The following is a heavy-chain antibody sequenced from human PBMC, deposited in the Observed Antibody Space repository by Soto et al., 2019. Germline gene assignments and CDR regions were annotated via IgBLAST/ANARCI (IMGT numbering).Heavy chain of an antibody. CDR3: ATGGWYILDY. J-gene: IGHJ4*02. V-gene: IGHV3-64*01. Sequence: EVQLVESGGGLVQPGGSLRLSCAASGFTFSSYAMHWVRQAPGKGLEYVSAISSNGGSTYYANSVKGRFTISRDNSKNTLYLQMGSLRAEDMAVYYCATGGWYILDYWGQGTLVTVSS. CDR1: GFTFSSYA. D-gene: IGHD6-19*01. CDR2: ISSNGGST.